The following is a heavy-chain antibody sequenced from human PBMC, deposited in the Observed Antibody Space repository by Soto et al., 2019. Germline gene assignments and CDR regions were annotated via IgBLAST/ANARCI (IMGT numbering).Heavy chain of an antibody. CDR3: VRAVCSSTSCSRVNAFDI. Sequence: EVQLVESGGGLVQPGGSLRLSCAASGFTFSSYDMHWVRQVTGKGLEWVSGIGIVGDTYYPGSVKGRFTISRENAKNSLYLQMNSLRAGDTAVYYCVRAVCSSTSCSRVNAFDIWGQGTMVTVSS. CDR2: IGIVGDT. V-gene: IGHV3-13*01. J-gene: IGHJ3*02. D-gene: IGHD2-2*01. CDR1: GFTFSSYD.